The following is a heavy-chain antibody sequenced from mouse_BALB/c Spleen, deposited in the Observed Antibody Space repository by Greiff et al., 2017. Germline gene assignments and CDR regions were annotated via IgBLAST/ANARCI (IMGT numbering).Heavy chain of an antibody. J-gene: IGHJ3*01. Sequence: VQLQQSGAELMKPGASVKISCKATGYTFSSYWIEWVKQRPGHGLEWIGEILPGSGSTNYNEKFKGKATFTADTSSNTAYMQLSSLTSEDSAVYYCARRGNYLSSWFAYWGQGTLVTVSA. V-gene: IGHV1-9*01. CDR1: GYTFSSYW. CDR3: ARRGNYLSSWFAY. D-gene: IGHD2-1*01. CDR2: ILPGSGST.